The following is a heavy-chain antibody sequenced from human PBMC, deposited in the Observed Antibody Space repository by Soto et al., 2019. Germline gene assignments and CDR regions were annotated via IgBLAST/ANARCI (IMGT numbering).Heavy chain of an antibody. J-gene: IGHJ5*02. CDR3: ARGVRYYYDSSGYYYEGNWFDP. CDR1: GGSISSGGYY. CDR2: IYYSGST. Sequence: LSLTCTVSGGSISSGGYYWSWIRQHPGKGLEWIGYIYYSGSTYYNPSLKSRVTISVDTSKNQFSLKLSSVTAADTAVYYCARGVRYYYDSSGYYYEGNWFDPWGQGTLVTVSS. D-gene: IGHD3-22*01. V-gene: IGHV4-31*03.